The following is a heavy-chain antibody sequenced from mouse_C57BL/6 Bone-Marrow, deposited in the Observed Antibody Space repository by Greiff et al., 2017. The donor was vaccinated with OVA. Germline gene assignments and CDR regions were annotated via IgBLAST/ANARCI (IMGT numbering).Heavy chain of an antibody. CDR2: IRSKSNNYAA. CDR3: VRHNYGPSWFAY. J-gene: IGHJ3*01. Sequence: EVQLQESGGGLVQPKGSLKLSCAASGFSFNTYAMNWVRQAPGTGLEWVARIRSKSNNYAAYYADSVKDRFTISRDDSESMLYLQMNNLKTEDTAMYYCVRHNYGPSWFAYWGQGTLVTVSA. CDR1: GFSFNTYA. V-gene: IGHV10-1*01. D-gene: IGHD1-2*01.